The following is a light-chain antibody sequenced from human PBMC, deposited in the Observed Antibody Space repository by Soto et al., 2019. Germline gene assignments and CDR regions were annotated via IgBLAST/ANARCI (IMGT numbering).Light chain of an antibody. CDR2: AAS. CDR1: QGISSY. CDR3: QQYYSFPRT. V-gene: IGKV1D-8*01. J-gene: IGKJ1*01. Sequence: VIWMTQSPSLLSASTGDRVTISCLTSQGISSYLAWYQQKPGKAPELLIYAASTLQSGVPSRFSGSGSGTDFTLTISCLQSEDFATYYCQQYYSFPRTFGQGTKVDIK.